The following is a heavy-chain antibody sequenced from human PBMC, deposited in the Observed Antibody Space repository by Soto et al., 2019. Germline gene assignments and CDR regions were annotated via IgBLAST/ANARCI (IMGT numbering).Heavy chain of an antibody. CDR2: ITGSGGAM. J-gene: IGHJ4*02. D-gene: IGHD2-21*01. Sequence: GGSLRLSCTASGFDLSGSEMNWFRQAPGKGLEWVAYITGSGGAMFHADSLKGRFSIARDNAKNSLFLEMNNLTADDAGVYYCAKVAPLILGSPFWGQGTLVTVSS. CDR3: AKVAPLILGSPF. CDR1: GFDLSGSE. V-gene: IGHV3-48*03.